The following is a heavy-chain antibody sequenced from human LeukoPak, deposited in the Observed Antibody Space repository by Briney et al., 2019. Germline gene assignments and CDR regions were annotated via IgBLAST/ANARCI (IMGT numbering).Heavy chain of an antibody. CDR3: VREGGFDN. CDR1: GFTFSSYS. Sequence: GGSLRLSCAASGFTFSSYSLNWVRQAPGMGLEWVSYISSTSGTIYYAVSVKGRFTISRDNAKNSLYLQMNRLRAEDTAVYYCVREGGFDNWGQGTLVTVSS. D-gene: IGHD3-16*01. J-gene: IGHJ4*02. V-gene: IGHV3-48*01. CDR2: ISSTSGTI.